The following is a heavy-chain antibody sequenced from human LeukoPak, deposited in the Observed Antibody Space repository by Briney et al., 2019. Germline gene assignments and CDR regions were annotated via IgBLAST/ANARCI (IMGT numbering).Heavy chain of an antibody. J-gene: IGHJ4*02. CDR3: AKQYFKDYGDPVDY. D-gene: IGHD4-17*01. Sequence: PGGSLRLSCAASGFTFSSYAMSWVRQAPGKGLEWVSAISGSGGSTYYADSVKGRFTISRDNSKNTLYLQMSSLRAEDTAVYYCAKQYFKDYGDPVDYWGQGNLVTVSS. V-gene: IGHV3-23*01. CDR1: GFTFSSYA. CDR2: ISGSGGST.